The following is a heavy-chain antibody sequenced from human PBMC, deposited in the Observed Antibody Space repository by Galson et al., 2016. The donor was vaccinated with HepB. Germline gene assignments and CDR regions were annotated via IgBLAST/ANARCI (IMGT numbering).Heavy chain of an antibody. V-gene: IGHV1-2*04. J-gene: IGHJ4*02. CDR1: GYTFTGYY. CDR2: INPNSGGT. Sequence: SVKVSCKASGYTFTGYYMHWVRQAPGQGLEWMGWINPNSGGTHYAQKFQGWVTMSRDTSISTAYMELSRLKSDDTAVYYCVRGVETRKAARFAEHSFWGQGTLVRVSS. CDR3: VRGVETRKAARFAEHSF. D-gene: IGHD6-6*01.